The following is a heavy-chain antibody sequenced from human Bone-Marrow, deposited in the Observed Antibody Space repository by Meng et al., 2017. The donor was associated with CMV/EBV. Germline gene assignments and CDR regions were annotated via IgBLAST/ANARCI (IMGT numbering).Heavy chain of an antibody. D-gene: IGHD4-23*01. V-gene: IGHV1-69*10. J-gene: IGHJ4*02. CDR3: AVGGPVVTGY. CDR2: IIPILGIA. Sequence: SVKVSCKASGGTFSSYAISWVRQAPGQGLEWMGGIIPILGIANYAQKFQGRVTITADKSTSTAYMELSSLRCEDTAVYYCAVGGPVVTGYWGQGTLVTVSS. CDR1: GGTFSSYA.